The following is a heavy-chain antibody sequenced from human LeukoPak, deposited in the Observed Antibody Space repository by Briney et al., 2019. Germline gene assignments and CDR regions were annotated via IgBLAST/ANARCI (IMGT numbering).Heavy chain of an antibody. CDR3: ARDFRYDSSGYKRAAFDI. CDR1: GFTVSSKD. J-gene: IGHJ3*02. D-gene: IGHD3-22*01. Sequence: GGSLRLSCAASGFTVSSKDMSWVRQAPGKGLEWVSAIFRDSNTYYTNSVRGRFTISRDSSKNTLYLQMNSLRAEDTAVYYCARDFRYDSSGYKRAAFDIWGQGTMVTVSS. V-gene: IGHV3-66*01. CDR2: IFRDSNT.